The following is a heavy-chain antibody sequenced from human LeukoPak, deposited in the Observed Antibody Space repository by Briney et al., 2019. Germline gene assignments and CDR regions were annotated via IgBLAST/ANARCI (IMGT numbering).Heavy chain of an antibody. V-gene: IGHV4-59*01. CDR3: ARYDFWSGFYYFDY. D-gene: IGHD3-3*01. CDR2: IYYSGST. CDR1: GGSISSYY. Sequence: SETLSLTCTVSGGSISSYYWSWVRQPPGKGLEWIGYIYYSGSTNYNPSLKSRVTISVDTSKNQFSLKLSSVTAADTAVYYCARYDFWSGFYYFDYWGQGTLVTVSS. J-gene: IGHJ4*02.